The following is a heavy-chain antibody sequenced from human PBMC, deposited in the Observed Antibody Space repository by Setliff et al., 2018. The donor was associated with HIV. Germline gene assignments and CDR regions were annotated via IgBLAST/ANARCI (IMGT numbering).Heavy chain of an antibody. CDR1: GFTFSSYG. CDR3: VKDVLKFWSGSGALDL. Sequence: GGSLRLSCAATGFTFSSYGIHWVRQAPGKGLEWVALIWYDSSKKEFVDSVKGRFNILRDDSKKTAYLQMNSLRADDTAVYYCVKDVLKFWSGSGALDLWGPGTLVTVSS. CDR2: IWYDSSKK. J-gene: IGHJ5*02. D-gene: IGHD3-3*01. V-gene: IGHV3-33*06.